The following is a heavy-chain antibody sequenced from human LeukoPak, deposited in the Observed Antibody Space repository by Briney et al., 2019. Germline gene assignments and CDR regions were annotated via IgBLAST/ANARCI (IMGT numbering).Heavy chain of an antibody. CDR1: GYTFTSYY. CDR2: INPSGGST. CDR3: AREPRTDYSSGWGGDYGMDV. Sequence: ASVKVSCKASGYTFTSYYKHWVRQAPGQGLEWMGIINPSGGSTSYAQKFQGRVTMTRDTSTSTVYMELSSLRSEDTAVYYCAREPRTDYSSGWGGDYGMDVWGQRTTVTVSS. V-gene: IGHV1-46*01. J-gene: IGHJ6*02. D-gene: IGHD6-19*01.